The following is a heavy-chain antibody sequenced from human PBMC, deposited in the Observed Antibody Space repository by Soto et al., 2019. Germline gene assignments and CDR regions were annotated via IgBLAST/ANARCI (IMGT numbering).Heavy chain of an antibody. CDR1: GFTVSSNY. CDR3: ARDRSCSGGSCYSDY. CDR2: IYSGGST. J-gene: IGHJ4*02. V-gene: IGHV3-66*01. D-gene: IGHD2-15*01. Sequence: EVQLVESGGGLVQPGGSLRLSCAASGFTVSSNYMSWVRQAPGKGLEWVSVIYSGGSTYYADSVKGRFTISRDNSKNTLYLQMNSLRAKDTAVYYCARDRSCSGGSCYSDYWGQGTLVTVSS.